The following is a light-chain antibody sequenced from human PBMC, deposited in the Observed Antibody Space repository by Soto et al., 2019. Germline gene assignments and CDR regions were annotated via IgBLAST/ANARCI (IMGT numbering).Light chain of an antibody. CDR2: DAS. J-gene: IGKJ5*01. CDR1: QTVGRNY. V-gene: IGKV3-20*01. CDR3: QQYVNSPLT. Sequence: EIVLTQSPGSLSLFPGERATLSCRASQTVGRNYLAWFQQKPAQAPMLLISDASTRATGIPDKFGGSGSGTDFTLTISRLKPDDFAVSYCQQYVNSPLTCGQGTRLEIK.